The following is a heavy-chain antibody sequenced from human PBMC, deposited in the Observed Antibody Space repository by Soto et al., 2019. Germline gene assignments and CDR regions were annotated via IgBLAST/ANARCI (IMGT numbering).Heavy chain of an antibody. CDR3: ARGYGGNSEGWYFDL. V-gene: IGHV4-59*11. CDR2: IYYSGST. D-gene: IGHD2-21*02. Sequence: QVQLQESGPGLVKPSETLSLTCTVSGGSISSHYWSWIRQPPGKGLELIGYIYYSGSTNYNPSLKSRVTISVDTSKNQFSLKLSSVTAADTAVYYCARGYGGNSEGWYFDLWGRGTLVTVSS. CDR1: GGSISSHY. J-gene: IGHJ2*01.